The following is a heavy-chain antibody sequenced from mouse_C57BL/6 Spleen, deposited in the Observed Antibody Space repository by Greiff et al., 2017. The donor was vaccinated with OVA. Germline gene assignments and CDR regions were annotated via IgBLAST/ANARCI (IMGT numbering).Heavy chain of an antibody. CDR2: IDPSDSYT. CDR1: GYTFTSYW. J-gene: IGHJ3*01. Sequence: VQLQQPGAELVKPGASVKLSCKASGYTFTSYWMQWVKQRPGQGLEWIGEIDPSDSYTNYNQKFKGKATLTVDTSSNTAYMQRSSLTSEDSAVYYCARGGTPFAYWGQGTLVTVSA. D-gene: IGHD2-14*01. CDR3: ARGGTPFAY. V-gene: IGHV1-50*01.